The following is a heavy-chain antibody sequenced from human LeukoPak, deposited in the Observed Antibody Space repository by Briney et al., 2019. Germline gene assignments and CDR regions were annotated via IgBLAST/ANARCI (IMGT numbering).Heavy chain of an antibody. J-gene: IGHJ4*02. Sequence: PSETLSLTCTVSGGSVSSVSYYWSWIWQPPGKGLEWIGYIYYSGSSSYNPALKSRVTISLDTSKNQFSLKLSSVTAADTAIYYCARLYCSRTSCYYSNWGQGTLVTVSS. D-gene: IGHD2-2*01. CDR3: ARLYCSRTSCYYSN. CDR1: GGSVSSVSYY. V-gene: IGHV4-61*01. CDR2: IYYSGSS.